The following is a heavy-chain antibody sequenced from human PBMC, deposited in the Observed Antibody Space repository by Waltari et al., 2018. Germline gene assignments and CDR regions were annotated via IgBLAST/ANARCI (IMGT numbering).Heavy chain of an antibody. CDR2: INPNSGGT. CDR3: ARADYSSSWYNDY. D-gene: IGHD6-13*01. CDR1: GSTFTGYY. J-gene: IGHJ4*02. V-gene: IGHV1-2*02. Sequence: QVQLVQSGAEVKKPGASVKVSGKASGSTFTGYYMHGVRRAPGQGLEWMGWINPNSGGTNYAQKFQGRVTMTRDTSISTAYMGLSRVRSDDTAVYYCARADYSSSWYNDYWGQGTLVTVSS.